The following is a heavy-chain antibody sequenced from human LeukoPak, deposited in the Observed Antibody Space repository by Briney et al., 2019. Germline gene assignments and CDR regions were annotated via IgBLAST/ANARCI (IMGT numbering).Heavy chain of an antibody. CDR1: GGSFSGYY. CDR2: INHSGST. D-gene: IGHD6-13*01. V-gene: IGHV4-34*01. Sequence: SETLSLTCAVYGGSFSGYYWSWIRQPPGKGLEWIGEINHSGSTNYNPSLKSRVTISVDTSKNQFSLKLSSVTAADTAAYYCARAPYSSSWYVYWGQGTQVTVPS. J-gene: IGHJ4*02. CDR3: ARAPYSSSWYVY.